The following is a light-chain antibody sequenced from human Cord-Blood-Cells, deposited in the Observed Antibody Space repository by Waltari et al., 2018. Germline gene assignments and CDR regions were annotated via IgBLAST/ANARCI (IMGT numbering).Light chain of an antibody. V-gene: IGLV1-44*01. CDR2: SNN. Sequence: QSVLTQPPSASGTPGPRVTIPCSGSSSNLGSNTVNWYQQLPGTAPKLLIYSNNQRPSGVPDRFSGYKSGTSASLAISGLQSEDEADYYCAAWDDSLNGWVFGGGTKLTVL. CDR1: SSNLGSNT. CDR3: AAWDDSLNGWV. J-gene: IGLJ3*02.